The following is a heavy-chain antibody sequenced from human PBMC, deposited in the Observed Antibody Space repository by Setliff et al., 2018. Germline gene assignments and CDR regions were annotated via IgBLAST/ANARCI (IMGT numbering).Heavy chain of an antibody. J-gene: IGHJ4*02. CDR3: TRSRAPSVVLAADFDF. CDR2: IIXXXXXX. D-gene: IGHD2-21*01. CDR1: GGTFSSYT. V-gene: IGHV1-69*13. Sequence: SVKVSCKASGGTFSSYTINWVRQAPGQGLEWMGGIIXXXXXXXXXQNFXXXVTITADESTDTAYMELRSLTSDDTAVYYCTRSRAPSVVLAADFDFWGQGTPVTVS.